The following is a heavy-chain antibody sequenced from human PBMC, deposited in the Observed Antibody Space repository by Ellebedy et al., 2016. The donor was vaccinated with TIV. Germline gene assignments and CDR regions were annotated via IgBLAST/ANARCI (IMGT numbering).Heavy chain of an antibody. J-gene: IGHJ4*02. CDR3: ARDQEGVGPSSDY. CDR1: GFTFSGYW. V-gene: IGHV3-7*01. Sequence: GESLKISCAASGFTFSGYWISWVRQAPGKGLEWVANIKEDGSEKYYVDSVKGRFTISRDNAKNSLYLQMNSLRAEDTAVYYCARDQEGVGPSSDYWGQGTLVTVSS. D-gene: IGHD1-26*01. CDR2: IKEDGSEK.